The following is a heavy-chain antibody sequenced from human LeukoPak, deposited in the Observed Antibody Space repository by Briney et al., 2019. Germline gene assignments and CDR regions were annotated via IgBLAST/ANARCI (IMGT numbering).Heavy chain of an antibody. Sequence: GGSLRLSCAASGFTFSSYAMHWVRQAPGKGLEWVAVISYDGSNKYYADSVKGRFTISRDNSKNTLYLQMNSLRAEDTAVYYCARDLRGITIFGVVPVLDYWGQGTLVTVSS. J-gene: IGHJ4*02. D-gene: IGHD3-3*01. V-gene: IGHV3-30-3*01. CDR1: GFTFSSYA. CDR3: ARDLRGITIFGVVPVLDY. CDR2: ISYDGSNK.